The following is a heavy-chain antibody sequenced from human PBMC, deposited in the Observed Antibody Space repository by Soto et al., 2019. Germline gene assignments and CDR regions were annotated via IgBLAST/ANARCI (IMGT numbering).Heavy chain of an antibody. V-gene: IGHV1-46*01. CDR3: ARDISYCSSTSCYMYYYYYGMDV. J-gene: IGHJ6*02. D-gene: IGHD2-2*02. CDR1: GYTFTSYY. CDR2: INPSGGST. Sequence: GASVKVSCKASGYTFTSYYMHWVRQAPGQGLEWMGIINPSGGSTSYAQKFQGRVTMTRDTSTSTVYMELSSLRSEDTAVYYCARDISYCSSTSCYMYYYYYGMDVWGQGTTGTVSS.